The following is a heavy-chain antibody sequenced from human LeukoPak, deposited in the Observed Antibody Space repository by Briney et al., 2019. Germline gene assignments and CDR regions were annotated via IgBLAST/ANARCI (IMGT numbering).Heavy chain of an antibody. CDR3: ARMASGTMVRGVIPFSYYFDC. D-gene: IGHD3-10*01. V-gene: IGHV4-39*07. CDR1: GGSISSSSYY. J-gene: IGHJ4*02. Sequence: SETLSLTCTVSGGSISSSSYYWGWIRQPPGKGLEWIGSMYYSGSTYYNPSLKSRVTISVDTSKNQFSLKLSSVPAADTAVYYCARMASGTMVRGVIPFSYYFDCWGQGTLVTVSS. CDR2: MYYSGST.